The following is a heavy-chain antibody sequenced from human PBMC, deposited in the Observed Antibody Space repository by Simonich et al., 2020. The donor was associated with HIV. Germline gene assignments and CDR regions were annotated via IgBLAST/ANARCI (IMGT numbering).Heavy chain of an antibody. CDR2: IRTKPDGGTT. CDR1: GFTFGDYA. CDR3: TKGSSSEY. Sequence: EVHLVESGGGLVQPGRSLRLSCTASGFTFGDYAMSWVRQARGKGLDWVGFIRTKPDGGTTEYAASVKGRFVISRDDSKSISYLQMNSLKTEDTAVYYCTKGSSSEYWGQGTLVTVSS. V-gene: IGHV3-49*04. J-gene: IGHJ4*02. D-gene: IGHD2-2*01.